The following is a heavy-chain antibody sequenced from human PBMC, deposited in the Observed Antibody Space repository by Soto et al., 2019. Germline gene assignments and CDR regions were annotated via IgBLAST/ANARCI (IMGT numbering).Heavy chain of an antibody. CDR2: IRNKANSHAT. Sequence: EVQLVESGGGLVQPGGSLKLSCAASGFTFSGSAMHWVRQASGKGLXXXGRIRNKANSHATAYAASVKGXFTISXDXXXXXXXXXXXSLKTEDTAVYYCATRLTPPYGMDVWGQGTTVTVSS. J-gene: IGHJ6*02. D-gene: IGHD3-16*01. CDR3: ATRLTPPYGMDV. CDR1: GFTFSGSA. V-gene: IGHV3-73*02.